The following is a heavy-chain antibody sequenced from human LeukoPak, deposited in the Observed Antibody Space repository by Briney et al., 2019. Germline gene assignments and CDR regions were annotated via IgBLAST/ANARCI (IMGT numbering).Heavy chain of an antibody. CDR2: INSDGSST. V-gene: IGHV3-74*01. Sequence: PGGSLRLSCAASGFTFSSYWMHWARQAPGKGLVWVSRINSDGSSTSYADSVKGRFTISRDNAKNTLYLQMNSLRAEDTAVYYCAREGYDSSGYYKTDYWGQGTLVTVSS. CDR1: GFTFSSYW. J-gene: IGHJ4*02. D-gene: IGHD3-22*01. CDR3: AREGYDSSGYYKTDY.